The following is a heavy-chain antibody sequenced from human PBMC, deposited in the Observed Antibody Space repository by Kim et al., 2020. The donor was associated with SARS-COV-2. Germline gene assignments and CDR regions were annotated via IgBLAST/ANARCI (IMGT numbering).Heavy chain of an antibody. D-gene: IGHD3-10*01. V-gene: IGHV3-21*01. CDR3: ARYYGYYYGMDV. J-gene: IGHJ6*02. Sequence: SYADAVKGRFTISRDNAKNSLYLQMNSLRAEDTAVYYCARYYGYYYGMDVWGQGTTVTVSS.